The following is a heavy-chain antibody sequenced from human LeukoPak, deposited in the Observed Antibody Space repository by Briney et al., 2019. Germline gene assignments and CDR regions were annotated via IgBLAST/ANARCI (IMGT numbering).Heavy chain of an antibody. D-gene: IGHD2-2*01. CDR3: ARPITACSSTSCYEFDY. Sequence: SETLSLTCTVSGGSISSYYWSWIRQPPGKGLEWIGSIYYSGSTYYNPSLKSRVTISVDTSKNQFPLKLSSVTAADTAVYYCARPITACSSTSCYEFDYWGQGTLVTVSS. V-gene: IGHV4-39*01. CDR1: GGSISSYY. J-gene: IGHJ4*02. CDR2: IYYSGST.